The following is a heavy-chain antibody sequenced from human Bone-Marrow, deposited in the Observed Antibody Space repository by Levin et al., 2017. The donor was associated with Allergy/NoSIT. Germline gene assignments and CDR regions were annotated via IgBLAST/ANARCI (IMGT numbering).Heavy chain of an antibody. CDR3: ARDGSSSPGVNWFDP. Sequence: KISCKASGGTFSSYAISWVRQAPGQGLEWMGGIIPIFGTANYAQKFQGRVTITADESTSTAYMELSSLRSEDTAVYYCARDGSSSPGVNWFDPWGQGTLVTVSS. V-gene: IGHV1-69*01. J-gene: IGHJ5*02. D-gene: IGHD6-6*01. CDR2: IIPIFGTA. CDR1: GGTFSSYA.